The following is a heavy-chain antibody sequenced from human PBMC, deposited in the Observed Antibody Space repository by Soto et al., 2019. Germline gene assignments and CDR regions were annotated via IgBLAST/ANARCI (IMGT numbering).Heavy chain of an antibody. D-gene: IGHD3-22*01. J-gene: IGHJ4*02. Sequence: GGSLRLSXAASGFTFSSYAMSWVRQAPGKGLEWVSAISGSGGSTYYADSVKGRFTISRDNSKNTLYLQMNSLRAEDTAVYYCAKGVRITMIVVVALPIDYWGQGTLVTVSS. CDR3: AKGVRITMIVVVALPIDY. V-gene: IGHV3-23*01. CDR2: ISGSGGST. CDR1: GFTFSSYA.